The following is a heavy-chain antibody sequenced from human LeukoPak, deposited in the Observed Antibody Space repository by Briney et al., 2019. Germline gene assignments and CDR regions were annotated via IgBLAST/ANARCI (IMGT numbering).Heavy chain of an antibody. D-gene: IGHD1-26*01. V-gene: IGHV1-8*02. Sequence: ASVKVSCKPSGYTFTSYVISWVRQAPGQGLEWMGWINPNIGGTNYPQKFKARITMTRNTSISTAYMELSSLRSEDTAVYYCARGLRGSFNDYYMDGWGKGTTVTMSS. CDR1: GYTFTSYV. CDR3: ARGLRGSFNDYYMDG. CDR2: INPNIGGT. J-gene: IGHJ6*03.